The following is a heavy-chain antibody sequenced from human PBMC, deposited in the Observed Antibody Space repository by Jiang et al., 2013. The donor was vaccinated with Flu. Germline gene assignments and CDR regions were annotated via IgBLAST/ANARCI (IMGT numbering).Heavy chain of an antibody. CDR2: IRSKLYRGTT. CDR3: TRDLVRDVILIPATYFDY. CDR1: GFTFGDYA. D-gene: IGHD2-2*01. Sequence: VQLVESGGGLVQPGRSLRLSCTASGFTFGDYAVSWLRQAPGKGLEWVGFIRSKLYRGTTDYAASVKGRFTISRDDSKSIAYLQMSSLKTXDTAVYYCTRDLVRDVILIPATYFDYWGQGRPGHRL. V-gene: IGHV3-49*03. J-gene: IGHJ4*02.